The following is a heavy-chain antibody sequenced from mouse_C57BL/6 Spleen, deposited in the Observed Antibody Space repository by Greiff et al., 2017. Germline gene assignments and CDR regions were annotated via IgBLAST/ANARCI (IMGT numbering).Heavy chain of an antibody. V-gene: IGHV1-55*01. CDR3: AIKLHGRGYCAMDY. J-gene: IGHJ4*01. Sequence: QVQLQQPGAELVKPGASVKMSCKASGYTFTSYWITWVKQRPGQGLEWIGDIYPGSGSTNYNEKFKSKATLTVDTSSSTAYMQLSSLTSEDSAVYYCAIKLHGRGYCAMDYWGQGTSVTVSS. CDR2: IYPGSGST. CDR1: GYTFTSYW. D-gene: IGHD1-1*01.